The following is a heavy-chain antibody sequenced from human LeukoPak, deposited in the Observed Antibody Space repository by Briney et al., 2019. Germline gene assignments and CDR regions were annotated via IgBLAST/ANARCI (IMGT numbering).Heavy chain of an antibody. Sequence: GGSLRLSCAASGFTFTDYLMTWVRQAPGKGLEWVADIKADGSEKYYVDSVKGRFTILRDNAKNSLYLQMNSLRAEDTAVYYCAREYSSSVGFRYWGQGTPVTVSS. V-gene: IGHV3-7*01. D-gene: IGHD6-6*01. J-gene: IGHJ4*02. CDR1: GFTFTDYL. CDR2: IKADGSEK. CDR3: AREYSSSVGFRY.